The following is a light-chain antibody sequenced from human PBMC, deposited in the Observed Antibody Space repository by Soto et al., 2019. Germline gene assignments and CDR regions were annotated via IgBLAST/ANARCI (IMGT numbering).Light chain of an antibody. CDR3: QQSYSTPRT. CDR1: QSISSY. J-gene: IGKJ1*01. V-gene: IGKV1-39*01. CDR2: AAS. Sequence: DNRMTISPSSLSAYVGDGVTITCRASQSISSYLNWYQQKPGKAPKLLIYAASSLQSGVPSRFSGSGSGTDFTLTISSLQPEDFATYYCQQSYSTPRTFGQGTKVDI.